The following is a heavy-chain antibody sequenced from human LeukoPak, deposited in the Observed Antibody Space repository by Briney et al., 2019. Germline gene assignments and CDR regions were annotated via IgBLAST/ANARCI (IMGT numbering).Heavy chain of an antibody. CDR2: IKGDGIST. V-gene: IGHV3-74*01. J-gene: IGHJ2*01. CDR1: GFDFSSNW. CDR3: ARARSGPDWYFDL. Sequence: GGSLRLSCAASGFDFSSNWMHWVRHAPGQGLVWVSRIKGDGISTNYADSVKGRFTISRDIAKNTLYLQMNSLRAEDTGVYYCARARSGPDWYFDLWGRGTLVTVSS. D-gene: IGHD6-19*01.